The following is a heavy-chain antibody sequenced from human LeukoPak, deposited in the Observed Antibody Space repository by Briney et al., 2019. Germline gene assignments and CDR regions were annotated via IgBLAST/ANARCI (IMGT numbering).Heavy chain of an antibody. Sequence: GGSLRLSCAASGFTFSSYSMNWVRQAPGKGLEWVSYISSSGSTIYYADSVKGRFTISRDNAKNSLYLQMNSLRAEDTAVYYCARAGVYYDFNYMDVWGKGTTVTVSS. V-gene: IGHV3-48*04. CDR2: ISSSGSTI. CDR1: GFTFSSYS. CDR3: ARAGVYYDFNYMDV. D-gene: IGHD3-3*01. J-gene: IGHJ6*03.